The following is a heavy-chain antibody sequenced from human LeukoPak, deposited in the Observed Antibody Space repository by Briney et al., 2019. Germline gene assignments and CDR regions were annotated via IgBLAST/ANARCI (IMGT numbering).Heavy chain of an antibody. CDR3: ARPINYGVDS. Sequence: GGSLRLSCAASGFTFGTYGMHWVRQAPGKGLEWGAVIWSDGNTKYYGDSVKGRVTISRDNSNNTLYLQMNSLRVEDTAVYYCARPINYGVDSWGQGPLVTVPS. CDR1: GFTFGTYG. CDR2: IWSDGNTK. V-gene: IGHV3-33*01. D-gene: IGHD3-16*01. J-gene: IGHJ4*02.